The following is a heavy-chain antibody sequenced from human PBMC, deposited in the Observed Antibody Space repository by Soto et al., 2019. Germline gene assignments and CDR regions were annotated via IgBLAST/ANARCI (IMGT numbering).Heavy chain of an antibody. CDR2: TYYRSRWYN. V-gene: IGHV6-1*01. Sequence: SQTLSLTCAISGDSVSSNSAVWNWIRQSPSRGLEWLGRTYYRSRWYNDYALSVNSRITINPDTSKNQFSLQLNSVTPEDTAVYYCERGGPYYYKAWGQGTLVTVSS. CDR3: ERGGPYYYKA. D-gene: IGHD3-10*01. J-gene: IGHJ5*02. CDR1: GDSVSSNSAV.